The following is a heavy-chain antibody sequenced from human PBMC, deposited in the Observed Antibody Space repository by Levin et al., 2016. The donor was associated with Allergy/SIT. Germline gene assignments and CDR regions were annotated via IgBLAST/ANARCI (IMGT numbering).Heavy chain of an antibody. CDR1: GFSLSTRGMS. D-gene: IGHD2-15*01. CDR2: IYSNDDK. Sequence: SGPTLVKPTQTLTLTCTFSGFSLSTRGMSVSWIRQPPGKALEWLTIIYSNDDKHYSPSVRNRLTITKDTSKNQVVLTMTNMDPVDTATYYCVHRVGTIGGIDYWGQGTLVTVSS. V-gene: IGHV2-5*08. J-gene: IGHJ4*02. CDR3: VHRVGTIGGIDY.